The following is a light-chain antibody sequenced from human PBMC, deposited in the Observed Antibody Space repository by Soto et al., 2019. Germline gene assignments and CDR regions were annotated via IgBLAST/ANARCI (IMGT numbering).Light chain of an antibody. CDR2: GAS. CDR1: QSVSSN. CDR3: QQYNNWPPMYT. J-gene: IGKJ2*01. Sequence: PGERATLSCRASQSVSSNLAWYQQKPGQAPRLLIYGASTRATGIPARCSGSGSGTEFTLTISSLQSEDFAVYYCQQYNNWPPMYTFGQGTKLEIK. V-gene: IGKV3-15*01.